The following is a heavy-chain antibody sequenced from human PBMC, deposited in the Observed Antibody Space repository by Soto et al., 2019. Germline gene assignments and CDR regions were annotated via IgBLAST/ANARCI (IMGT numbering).Heavy chain of an antibody. CDR2: ISSTSGTI. CDR3: AKKSLRVYYYGMDV. J-gene: IGHJ6*02. CDR1: GFTFSSYS. Sequence: GGSLRLSCAASGFTFSSYSMNWVRQAPGKGLEWVSHISSTSGTIYYADSVKGRFTTSRDNAKDSLYLQMNSLRDEDTGVYYCAKKSLRVYYYGMDVWGQGTTVTSP. V-gene: IGHV3-48*02.